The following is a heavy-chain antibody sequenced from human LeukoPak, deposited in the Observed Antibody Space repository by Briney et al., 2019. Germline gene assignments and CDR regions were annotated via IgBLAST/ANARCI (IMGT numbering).Heavy chain of an antibody. Sequence: PGGSLRLSCVASGFSFSSMNWIRQAPGKGPEWVSYISNSSTATEYADSVKGRFTISRDNAKNSLYLQMNSPRVDDTAVYYCARTVSYWGQGALVTVSS. V-gene: IGHV3-48*04. J-gene: IGHJ4*02. CDR1: GFSFSS. D-gene: IGHD4-17*01. CDR2: ISNSSTAT. CDR3: ARTVSY.